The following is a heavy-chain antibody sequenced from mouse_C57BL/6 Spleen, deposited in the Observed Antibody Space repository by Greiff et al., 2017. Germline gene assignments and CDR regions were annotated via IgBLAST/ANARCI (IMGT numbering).Heavy chain of an antibody. J-gene: IGHJ1*03. CDR2: INPSTGGT. CDR1: GYSFTGYY. CDR3: ARRRTDVDV. Sequence: VQLQQSGPELVKPGASVKISCKASGYSFTGYYMNWVKQSPEKSLEWIGEINPSTGGTTYNQKFKAKATLTVDKSSSTAYMQLKSLTSEDSAVYYCARRRTDVDVWGTGTTVTVTS. V-gene: IGHV1-42*01.